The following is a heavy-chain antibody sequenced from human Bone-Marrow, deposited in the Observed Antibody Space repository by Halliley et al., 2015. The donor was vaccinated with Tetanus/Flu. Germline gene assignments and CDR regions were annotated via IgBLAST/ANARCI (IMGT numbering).Heavy chain of an antibody. CDR2: MNHGGGST. Sequence: LEWMGVMNHGGGSTTYAQKFQGRVSMTRGASTSTFYMHLSSLSSEDTAVYYCVSRPGLWNYYFDYWGQGTLVTVSS. V-gene: IGHV1-46*01. CDR3: VSRPGLWNYYFDY. D-gene: IGHD3-10*01. J-gene: IGHJ4*02.